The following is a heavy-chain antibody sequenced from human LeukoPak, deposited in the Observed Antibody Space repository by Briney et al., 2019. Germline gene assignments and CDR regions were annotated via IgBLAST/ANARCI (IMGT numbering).Heavy chain of an antibody. D-gene: IGHD6-19*01. V-gene: IGHV4-34*01. J-gene: IGHJ3*02. CDR3: AKHIAVAGIVAFDI. CDR1: GGSFSGYY. Sequence: SETLSLTCAVYGGSFSGYYWSWIRQPPGKGLEWIGEINHSGSTNYNPSLKSRVTISVDTSKNQFSLKLSSVTAADTAVYYCAKHIAVAGIVAFDIWGQGTMVTVSS. CDR2: INHSGST.